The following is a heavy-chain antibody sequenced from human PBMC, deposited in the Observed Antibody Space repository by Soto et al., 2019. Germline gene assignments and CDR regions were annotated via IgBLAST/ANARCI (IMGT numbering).Heavy chain of an antibody. CDR3: LNGDYY. V-gene: IGHV3-48*01. J-gene: IGHJ4*02. D-gene: IGHD3-16*01. Sequence: EEQLVESGGGLVQPGGSLRLSCAASGFSFSTHYMNWVRQTPGKGLEWVSSINRDSTVIKYADYVKGRFTISRDNARNSLSLQMNSLRAEDTAVYYCLNGDYYVGQGTLVTVSS. CDR1: GFSFSTHY. CDR2: INRDSTVI.